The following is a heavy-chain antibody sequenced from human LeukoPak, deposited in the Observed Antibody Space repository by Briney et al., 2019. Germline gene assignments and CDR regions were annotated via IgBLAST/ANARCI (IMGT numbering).Heavy chain of an antibody. V-gene: IGHV3-33*01. CDR1: GFSFSSYG. CDR3: ARDSLPMAVTGPFDH. J-gene: IGHJ4*02. D-gene: IGHD6-19*01. Sequence: GGSLRLSCAASGFSFSSYGMHWVRQAPGKGLEWVTSIWFDGSNIHYADSVKGRVIISRDNSKSALYLQMNSLRAEDTAIYYCARDSLPMAVTGPFDHWGQGALVTVSS. CDR2: IWFDGSNI.